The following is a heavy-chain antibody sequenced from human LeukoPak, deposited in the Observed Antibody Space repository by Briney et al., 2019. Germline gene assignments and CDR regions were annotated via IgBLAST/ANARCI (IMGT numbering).Heavy chain of an antibody. CDR3: ASLAEGYGDYYYYYMDV. CDR2: IIPILGIA. V-gene: IGHV1-69*02. J-gene: IGHJ6*03. D-gene: IGHD4-17*01. Sequence: ASVKVSCKASGGTFSSYTISWVRQAPGQGLEWMGRIIPILGIANYAQKFQGRVTITADESTSTAYMELSSLRSEDTAVYYCASLAEGYGDYYYYYMDVWGKGTTVTVSS. CDR1: GGTFSSYT.